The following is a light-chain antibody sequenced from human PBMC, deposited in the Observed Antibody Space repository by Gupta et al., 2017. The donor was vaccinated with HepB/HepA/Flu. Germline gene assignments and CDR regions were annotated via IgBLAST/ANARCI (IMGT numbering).Light chain of an antibody. J-gene: IGKJ4*01. CDR3: QKENSAPLT. V-gene: IGKV1-27*01. Sequence: DIQMTQSPSSLSASVGDRVTITCRASQDISNYLAWYQQKPGKVPKLLIYAASTLQSGVPSRFSGSGSGTDFTLTISSRQPEDVATYYCQKENSAPLTFGGGTKVEIK. CDR1: QDISNY. CDR2: AAS.